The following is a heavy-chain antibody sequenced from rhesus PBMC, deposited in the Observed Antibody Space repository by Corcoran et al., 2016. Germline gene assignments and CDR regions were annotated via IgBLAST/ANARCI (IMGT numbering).Heavy chain of an antibody. CDR1: GGSISSGYD. D-gene: IGHD1-26*01. CDR3: ASPTGTTDDFDY. J-gene: IGHJ4*01. Sequence: QVQLQESGPAVVKPSETLSLTCAVSGGSISSGYDWSWILQSPGKGLEWIGYIHGSSSNTNDNPDLKGPFNRSKDTSKNRVARRRSSMTTVDTAGYYCASPTGTTDDFDYSGQGVLVTVSS. CDR2: IHGSSSNT. V-gene: IGHV4-127*01.